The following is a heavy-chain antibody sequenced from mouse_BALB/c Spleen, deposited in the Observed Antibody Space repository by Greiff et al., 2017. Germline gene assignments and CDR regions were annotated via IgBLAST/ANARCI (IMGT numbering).Heavy chain of an antibody. J-gene: IGHJ4*01. CDR1: GYTFTSYY. CDR2: INPSNGGT. CDR3: TRAPSDYAMDY. V-gene: IGHV1S81*02. Sequence: QVQLQQSGAELVKPGASVKLSCKASGYTFTSYYMYWVKQRPGQGLEWIGEINPSNGGTNFNEKFKSKATLTVDKSSSTAYMQLSSLTSEDSAVYYCTRAPSDYAMDYWGQGTSGTVSS.